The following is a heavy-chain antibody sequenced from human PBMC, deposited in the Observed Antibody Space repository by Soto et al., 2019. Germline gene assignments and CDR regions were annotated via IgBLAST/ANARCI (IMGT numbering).Heavy chain of an antibody. CDR1: GFTFSSYG. D-gene: IGHD2-8*01. V-gene: IGHV3-30*03. CDR2: ISYDGSNK. J-gene: IGHJ4*02. CDR3: ARDLRPVIMVYAIDY. Sequence: QVHLVESGGGVVQPGRSLRLSRAASGFTFSSYGMHWVRQAPGKGLEWVAVISYDGSNKYYADSVKGRFTISRDNSKNTLYLQMNSLRAEDTAVYDCARDLRPVIMVYAIDYWGQGTLVTVSS.